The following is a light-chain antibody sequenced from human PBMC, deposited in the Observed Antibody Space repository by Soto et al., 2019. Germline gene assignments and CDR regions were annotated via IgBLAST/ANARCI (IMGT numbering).Light chain of an antibody. CDR1: QSVSSY. Sequence: EIVLTQSPATLSLSPGERATLSCRASQSVSSYLAWYQQKPGQAPRLLIYDASNRATGIPARFSGSGSGTDFTITISSLELEDFAVYYCQQRSNWYTVGQGTKLEIK. J-gene: IGKJ2*01. CDR2: DAS. V-gene: IGKV3-11*01. CDR3: QQRSNWYT.